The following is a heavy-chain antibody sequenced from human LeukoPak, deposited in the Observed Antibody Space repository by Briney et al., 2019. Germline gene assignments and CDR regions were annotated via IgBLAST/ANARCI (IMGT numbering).Heavy chain of an antibody. CDR1: GFTFSSYA. CDR3: ARGRGSIAAGYYFDY. V-gene: IGHV3-30-3*01. J-gene: IGHJ4*02. CDR2: ISYDGSNK. D-gene: IGHD6-6*01. Sequence: GRSLRLPCAASGFTFSSYAMHWVRQAPGKGLEWVAVISYDGSNKYYADSVKGRFTISRDNAKNSLYLQMNSLRAEDTAVYYCARGRGSIAAGYYFDYWGQGTLVTVSS.